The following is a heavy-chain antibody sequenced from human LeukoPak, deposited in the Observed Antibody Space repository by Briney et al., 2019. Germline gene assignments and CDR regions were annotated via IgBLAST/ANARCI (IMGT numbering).Heavy chain of an antibody. J-gene: IGHJ6*02. CDR1: GSTFSNAW. CDR2: IRSKTDGGKI. V-gene: IGHV3-15*05. D-gene: IGHD2-2*01. CDR3: KRDIVVVPTAITDYYQYYGMDV. Sequence: KPGGSLRLSCAASGSTFSNAWMSWVRQAPGKGLEWVGRIRSKTDGGKIDYAAPVKGRFTISRDDSESTLYLQMNNLKTEDTAVYYCKRDIVVVPTAITDYYQYYGMDVWGQGTTVAVSS.